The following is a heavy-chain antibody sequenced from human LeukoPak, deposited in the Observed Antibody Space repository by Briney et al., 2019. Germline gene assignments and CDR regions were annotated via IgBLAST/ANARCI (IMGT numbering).Heavy chain of an antibody. D-gene: IGHD5-18*01. CDR1: GGSISTYY. J-gene: IGHJ3*01. CDR2: IYHSGST. CDR3: ARGGFRGYSL. V-gene: IGHV4-59*08. Sequence: SETPSLTCTVSGGSISTYYWTWIRQPPGKGLEWIGYIYHSGSTNYNPSLKSRVTISVDTSKNQFSLKLSSVTAADTAVYYCARGGFRGYSLWGQGTMVTVSS.